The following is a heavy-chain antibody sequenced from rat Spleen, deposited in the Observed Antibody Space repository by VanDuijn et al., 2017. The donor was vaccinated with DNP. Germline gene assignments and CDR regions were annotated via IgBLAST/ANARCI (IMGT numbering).Heavy chain of an antibody. V-gene: IGHV5-7*01. CDR2: ISYDGSST. Sequence: EVQLVESGGGLVQPGRSLKLSCAASGFTFSDYNMAWVRQAPKKGLEWVATISYDGSSTYYRDSVKGRFTISRDNAKSTLYLQMDSLRSEDTATYYCARKGLRITAFDYWGQGVMVTVSS. CDR3: ARKGLRITAFDY. CDR1: GFTFSDYN. D-gene: IGHD1-6*01. J-gene: IGHJ2*01.